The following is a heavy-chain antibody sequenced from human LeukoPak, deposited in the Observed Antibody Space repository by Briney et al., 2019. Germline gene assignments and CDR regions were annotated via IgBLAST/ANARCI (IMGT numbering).Heavy chain of an antibody. J-gene: IGHJ4*02. Sequence: GGSLRLSCTASGFTFDSYAMSWVRQAPGRGLECVASIKQDGSEKHYVDSVKGRFSISRDNAQTSLYLQMNSLRAEDTAMYYCARGRGLDYWGQGTLVTVSS. V-gene: IGHV3-7*01. CDR1: GFTFDSYA. CDR3: ARGRGLDY. CDR2: IKQDGSEK. D-gene: IGHD3-10*01.